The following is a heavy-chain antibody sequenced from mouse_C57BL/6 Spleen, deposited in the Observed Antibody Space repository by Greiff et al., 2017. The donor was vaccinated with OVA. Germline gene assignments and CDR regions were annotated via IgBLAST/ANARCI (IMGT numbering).Heavy chain of an antibody. Sequence: QVQLKESGAELVRPGTSVKVSCKASGYAFTNYLIEWVKQRPGQGLEWIGVINPGSGGTNYNEKFKGKATLTADKSSSTAYMQLSSLTSEDSAVYFCARSPNYHGSSPIAYWGQGTLVTVSA. CDR2: INPGSGGT. V-gene: IGHV1-54*01. D-gene: IGHD1-1*01. J-gene: IGHJ3*01. CDR1: GYAFTNYL. CDR3: ARSPNYHGSSPIAY.